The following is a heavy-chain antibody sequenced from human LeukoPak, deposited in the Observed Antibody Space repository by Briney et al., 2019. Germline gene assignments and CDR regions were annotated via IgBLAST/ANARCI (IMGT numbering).Heavy chain of an antibody. J-gene: IGHJ5*01. CDR3: ARHGLWLRFLEWFDY. Sequence: PSETLSLTCAVSGGSISSSNWWSWVRQPPGKGLEWIGEIYHSGSTNYNPSLKSRVTISVDKSKNQFSLKLSSVTAADTAVYYCARHGLWLRFLEWFDYWGQGTLVTVSS. D-gene: IGHD3-3*01. CDR1: GGSISSSNW. CDR2: IYHSGST. V-gene: IGHV4-4*02.